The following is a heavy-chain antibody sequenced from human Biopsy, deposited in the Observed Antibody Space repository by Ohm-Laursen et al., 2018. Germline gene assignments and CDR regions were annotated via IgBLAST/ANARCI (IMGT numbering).Heavy chain of an antibody. CDR3: ARDYDTSGYYYVS. V-gene: IGHV4-39*02. Sequence: SETLSLTCTVSGGSISNNNYYWGWIRQPPGKGLEWIGSIFYRGSTHYKPSLKSRVNISVDTPKNHFSLKLNSVTAADTAVYYWARDYDTSGYYYVSWGQGTLVTVSS. CDR2: IFYRGST. J-gene: IGHJ5*02. CDR1: GGSISNNNYY. D-gene: IGHD3-22*01.